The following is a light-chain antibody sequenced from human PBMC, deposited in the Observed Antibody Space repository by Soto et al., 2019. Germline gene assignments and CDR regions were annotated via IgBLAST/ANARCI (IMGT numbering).Light chain of an antibody. V-gene: IGLV2-11*01. Sequence: QSALTQPRSVSGSPGQSVTISCTGTSSDVGRYNYVSWYQQHPGKAPKLMIYDVSKRPSGVPDRFSGSKSGNTASLTISGLQAEDEADYYCCSYAGSYTLVLGGGTKLTVL. CDR3: CSYAGSYTLV. CDR1: SSDVGRYNY. J-gene: IGLJ2*01. CDR2: DVS.